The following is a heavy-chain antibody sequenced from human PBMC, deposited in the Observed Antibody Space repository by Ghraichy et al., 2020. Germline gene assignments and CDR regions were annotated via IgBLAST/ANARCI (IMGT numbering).Heavy chain of an antibody. CDR2: ISSSTRYV. CDR1: GLMFGPNT. CDR3: SRGGGAGTPVLYHMDV. J-gene: IGHJ6*02. V-gene: IGHV3-21*01. Sequence: GGSLRLSCVASGLMFGPNTINWVRQAPGKGLEWVSSISSSTRYVYYADSVKGRFTISRDNAQNSLYLQMNSLRVEDTAVYYCSRGGGAGTPVLYHMDVWGLGTTVTVSS. D-gene: IGHD6-19*01.